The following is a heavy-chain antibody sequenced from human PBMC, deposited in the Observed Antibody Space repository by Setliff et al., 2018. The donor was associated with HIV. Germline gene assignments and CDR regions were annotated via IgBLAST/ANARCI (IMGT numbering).Heavy chain of an antibody. Sequence: ASETLSLTCTVSGGSISSSSYYWGWIRQPPGKGLEWIGSIYYSGSTYYNPSLKSRVTISVDTSKNQFSLKLSSLTAAATAVYDCARVKAYFFYIDTWGKGNTVTVSS. J-gene: IGHJ6*03. V-gene: IGHV4-39*01. D-gene: IGHD3-16*01. CDR2: IYYSGST. CDR1: GGSISSSSYY. CDR3: ARVKAYFFYIDT.